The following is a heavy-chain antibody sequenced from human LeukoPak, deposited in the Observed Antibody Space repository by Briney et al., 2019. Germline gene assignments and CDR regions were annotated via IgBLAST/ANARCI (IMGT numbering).Heavy chain of an antibody. CDR2: INPNSGGT. CDR1: GYTFTGYY. V-gene: IGHV1-2*02. J-gene: IGHJ4*02. D-gene: IGHD6-13*01. CDR3: AIAAAGSDVDY. Sequence: ASVNVSCKASGYTFTGYYMHWVRQASGQGLEWMGWINPNSGGTNYAQKFQGRVTMTRDTSISTAYMELSRLRSDDTAVYYCAIAAAGSDVDYWGQGTLVTVSS.